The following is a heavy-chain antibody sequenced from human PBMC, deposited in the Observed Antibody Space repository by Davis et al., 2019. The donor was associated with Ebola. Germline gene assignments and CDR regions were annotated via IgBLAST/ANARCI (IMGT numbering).Heavy chain of an antibody. J-gene: IGHJ4*02. CDR2: ISSSSTYI. V-gene: IGHV3-21*01. D-gene: IGHD3-22*01. Sequence: PGGSLRLSCAASGFTFSSNAMNWVRQAPGKGLEWVSSISSSSTYILYADSVKGRITVSRDNAKNSLYLQMNSLRAEDTAVYYCARAARARFSFDFHSSGYYREYYFDYWGQGTLVTVSS. CDR1: GFTFSSNA. CDR3: ARAARARFSFDFHSSGYYREYYFDY.